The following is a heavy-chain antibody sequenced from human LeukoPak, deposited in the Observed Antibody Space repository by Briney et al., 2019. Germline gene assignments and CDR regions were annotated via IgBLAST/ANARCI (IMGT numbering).Heavy chain of an antibody. CDR2: IYYSGST. D-gene: IGHD1-26*01. CDR1: GGSISSYY. J-gene: IGHJ4*02. Sequence: SETLPLTCTVSGGSISSYYWSWIRQPPGKGLEWIGYIYYSGSTNYNPSLKSRVTISVDTSKNQFSLKLSSVTAADTAVYYCAREVMGSGSYSGPFDYWGQGTLVTVSS. V-gene: IGHV4-59*01. CDR3: AREVMGSGSYSGPFDY.